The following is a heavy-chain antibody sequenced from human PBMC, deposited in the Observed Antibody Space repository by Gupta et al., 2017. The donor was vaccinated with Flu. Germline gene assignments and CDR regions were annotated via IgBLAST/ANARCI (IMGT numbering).Heavy chain of an antibody. D-gene: IGHD6-13*01. J-gene: IGHJ4*02. CDR2: FDPEDGET. Sequence: QVQLVQSGAEVKKPGASVKVSCKVSGYTLTELSMHWVRQAPGKGLEWMGGFDPEDGETIYAQKVQGRVTMTEDTSTETAYMELRSVRSEDTDVYYCATGRAAAGTLFDDGGQGTLVTVYS. CDR3: ATGRAAAGTLFDD. V-gene: IGHV1-24*01. CDR1: GYTLTELS.